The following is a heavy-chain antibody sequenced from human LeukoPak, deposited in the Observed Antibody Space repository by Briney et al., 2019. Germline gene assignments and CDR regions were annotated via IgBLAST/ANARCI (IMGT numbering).Heavy chain of an antibody. CDR2: IGTAGDT. V-gene: IGHV3-13*01. J-gene: IGHJ4*02. CDR3: AKSSGSSIVILSLPDY. CDR1: GFTFSSYD. D-gene: IGHD2/OR15-2a*01. Sequence: PGGSLRLSCAASGFTFSSYDMHWVRQATGKGLEWVSAIGTAGDTYYPGSVKGRFTISRENAKNSLYLQMNSLRAEDTAVYYCAKSSGSSIVILSLPDYWGQGTLVTVSS.